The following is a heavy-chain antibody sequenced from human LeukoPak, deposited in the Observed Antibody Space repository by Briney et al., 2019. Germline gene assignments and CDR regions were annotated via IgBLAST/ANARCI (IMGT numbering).Heavy chain of an antibody. Sequence: AGGPLRLSCAASGFTFSSYAMSWVRQAPGKGLEWVSAISGSGGSTYYADSVKGRFIISRDNSKNTLYLQMNSLRAEDTAVYYCAKDPLLWFGELEIDYWGQGTLVTVSS. V-gene: IGHV3-23*01. J-gene: IGHJ4*02. CDR2: ISGSGGST. D-gene: IGHD3-10*01. CDR1: GFTFSSYA. CDR3: AKDPLLWFGELEIDY.